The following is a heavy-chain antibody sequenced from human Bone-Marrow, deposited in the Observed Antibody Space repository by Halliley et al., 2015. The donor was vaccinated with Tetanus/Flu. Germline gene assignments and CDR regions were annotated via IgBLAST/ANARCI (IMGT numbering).Heavy chain of an antibody. CDR3: ATLGYTSGNSFDH. D-gene: IGHD2-15*01. CDR1: GGSIGSHF. Sequence: TLSLTCTLSGGSIGSHFWCWVRQPPGRGLEWIGCYYYGGNTYYNPSLRSPVDISVDTSKNQFSLTLSSVTATDTGVYYCATLGYTSGNSFDHWGQGTPITVSS. V-gene: IGHV4-59*08. J-gene: IGHJ4*02. CDR2: YYYGGNT.